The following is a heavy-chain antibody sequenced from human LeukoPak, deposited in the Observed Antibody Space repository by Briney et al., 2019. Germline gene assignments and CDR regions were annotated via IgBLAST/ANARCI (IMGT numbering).Heavy chain of an antibody. CDR1: GFTFDDYA. J-gene: IGHJ4*02. V-gene: IGHV3-23*01. D-gene: IGHD1-26*01. CDR3: AKDQDSGSYIIPGY. Sequence: GGSLRLSCAASGFTFDDYAMHWVRQAPGKGLEWVSAISGSGGSTYYADSVKGRFTISRDNSKNTLYLQMNSLRAEDTAVYYCAKDQDSGSYIIPGYWGQGTLVTVSS. CDR2: ISGSGGST.